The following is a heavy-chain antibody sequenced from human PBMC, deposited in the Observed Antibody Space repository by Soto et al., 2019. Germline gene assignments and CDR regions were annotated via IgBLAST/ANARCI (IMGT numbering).Heavy chain of an antibody. J-gene: IGHJ5*02. CDR1: AYTFISYG. V-gene: IGHV1-18*01. D-gene: IGHD6-13*01. Sequence: GGSVKVSCNASAYTFISYGISWVRHAPGQGLEWMGSISAYNGNTNYAQKLQGRFTMNTDTSKNQVVLTITNMDPVDTATYYCAHRRIAAAETYNWFDPWGQGTLVAVSS. CDR2: ISAYNGNT. CDR3: AHRRIAAAETYNWFDP.